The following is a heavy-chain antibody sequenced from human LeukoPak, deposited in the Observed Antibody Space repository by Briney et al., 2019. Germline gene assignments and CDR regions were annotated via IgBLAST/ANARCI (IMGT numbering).Heavy chain of an antibody. CDR3: ARGCGSGSYSVYYYGMDV. CDR1: GGSFSGYY. V-gene: IGHV4-34*01. J-gene: IGHJ6*04. D-gene: IGHD3-10*01. Sequence: SETLSLTCAVYGGSFSGYYWSWIRQPPGKGLEWIGEINHSGSTNYNPSLKSRVTISVDTSKNQFSLKLSSVTAADTAVYYCARGCGSGSYSVYYYGMDVWGKGTTVTVSS. CDR2: INHSGST.